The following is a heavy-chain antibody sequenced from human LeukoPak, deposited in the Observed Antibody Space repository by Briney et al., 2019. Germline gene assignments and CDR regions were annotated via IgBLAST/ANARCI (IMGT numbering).Heavy chain of an antibody. Sequence: SETLSLTCAVSGGSISSGGYSWRWIRQPPGKGLEWIGYIYHSGSTYYNPSLKSRVTISVDMSNNQFSLKLSSVPAADTAVYYCARSPPYYDFWSGYYSSYYYYYYGMDVWGQGTTVTVSS. J-gene: IGHJ6*02. CDR3: ARSPPYYDFWSGYYSSYYYYYYGMDV. V-gene: IGHV4-30-2*01. CDR2: IYHSGST. D-gene: IGHD3-3*01. CDR1: GGSISSGGYS.